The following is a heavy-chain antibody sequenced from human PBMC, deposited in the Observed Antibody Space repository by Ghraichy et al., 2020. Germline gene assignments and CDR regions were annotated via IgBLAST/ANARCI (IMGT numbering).Heavy chain of an antibody. CDR3: AKDHSSSWYGAGYYYYGMDV. Sequence: GGSLRLSCAASGFTFSSYGMHWVRQAPGKGLEWVAFIRYDGSNKYYADSVKGRFTISRDNSKNTLYLQMNSLRAEDTAVYYCAKDHSSSWYGAGYYYYGMDVWGQGTTVTVSS. J-gene: IGHJ6*02. V-gene: IGHV3-30*02. D-gene: IGHD6-13*01. CDR1: GFTFSSYG. CDR2: IRYDGSNK.